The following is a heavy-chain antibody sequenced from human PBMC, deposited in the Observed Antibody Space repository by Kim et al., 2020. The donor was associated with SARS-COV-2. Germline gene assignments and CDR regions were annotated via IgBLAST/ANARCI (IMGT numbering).Heavy chain of an antibody. D-gene: IGHD1-1*01. CDR3: TRDQYGAGNYYYGMDV. Sequence: SETLSLTCTVSGGSISSGGYYWSWIRQHPGKGLEWIGYIYSSGRTYYNPSLKSRVTISVDTSKNQFSLKLSSVTAADTAVYYCTRDQYGAGNYYYGMDVWGQATTVTVSS. J-gene: IGHJ6*02. CDR1: GGSISSGGYY. V-gene: IGHV4-31*03. CDR2: IYSSGRT.